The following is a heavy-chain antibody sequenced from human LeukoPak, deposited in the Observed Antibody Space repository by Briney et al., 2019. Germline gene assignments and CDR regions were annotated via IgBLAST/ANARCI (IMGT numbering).Heavy chain of an antibody. J-gene: IGHJ3*02. CDR3: AKDILSYYDILLVGAFDI. CDR2: ISGSGGST. D-gene: IGHD3-9*01. CDR1: GFTFSSYA. Sequence: GGSLRLSCAASGFTFSSYAMSWVRQAPGKGLEWVSAISGSGGSTYYADSVKGRFTISRDNSKNTLYLQMNSLRAEDTAVYYCAKDILSYYDILLVGAFDIWGQGTMVTVSS. V-gene: IGHV3-23*01.